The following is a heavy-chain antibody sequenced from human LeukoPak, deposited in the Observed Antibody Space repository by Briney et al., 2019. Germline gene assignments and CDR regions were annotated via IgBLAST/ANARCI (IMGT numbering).Heavy chain of an antibody. D-gene: IGHD6-13*01. V-gene: IGHV3-73*01. CDR3: TRSYSSSWYSGYYYYMDV. CDR2: IRSKAHSYAT. Sequence: GGSLRLSCAASGFTFSGSAMHWVRQASGKGLEWVGRIRSKAHSYATAYAASVKGRFTISRDDSKNTAYLQMNSLKTEDTAVYYCTRSYSSSWYSGYYYYMDVWGKGTTVTISS. CDR1: GFTFSGSA. J-gene: IGHJ6*03.